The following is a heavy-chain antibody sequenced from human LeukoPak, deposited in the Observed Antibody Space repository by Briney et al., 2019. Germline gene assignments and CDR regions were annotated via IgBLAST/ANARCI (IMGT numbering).Heavy chain of an antibody. Sequence: PGGSLRLSCAAPGFTYSHYGMHWVRQAPGKGLEWVAVIWSDATEKYYGDAVKGRLTISRDNSRNTLYLQMNSLRAEDTAVYYCAKDAQRGFDYSNSLENWGQGTLVTVSS. V-gene: IGHV3-33*06. CDR2: IWSDATEK. CDR3: AKDAQRGFDYSNSLEN. CDR1: GFTYSHYG. J-gene: IGHJ4*02. D-gene: IGHD4-11*01.